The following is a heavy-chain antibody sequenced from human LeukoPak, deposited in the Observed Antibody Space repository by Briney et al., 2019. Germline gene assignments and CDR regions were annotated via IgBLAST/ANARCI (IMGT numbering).Heavy chain of an antibody. CDR1: GHTLTELS. V-gene: IGHV1-24*01. Sequence: ASVKVSCKVSGHTLTELSMHWVRQAPGKGLEWMGGFDPVDGETIYAQKFQGRVTMTEDTSTGTASMELSSLRSEDTAVYYCATGFPITSYYYYYGMDVWGQGTTVTVSS. D-gene: IGHD5-24*01. CDR2: FDPVDGET. CDR3: ATGFPITSYYYYYGMDV. J-gene: IGHJ6*02.